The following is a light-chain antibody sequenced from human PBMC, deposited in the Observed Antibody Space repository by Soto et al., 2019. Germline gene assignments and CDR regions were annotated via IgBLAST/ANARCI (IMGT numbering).Light chain of an antibody. J-gene: IGKJ1*01. CDR2: GAS. CDR1: QSVRSN. Sequence: EIVMPQSPATLSVSPGERATLSCRASQSVRSNLAWYQKKPGQAPRILIYGASTRATGIPARFSGSASGTEFNLTISSLQSEDFTVYYCQQYNKWPLTFGQGTKVDIK. CDR3: QQYNKWPLT. V-gene: IGKV3-15*01.